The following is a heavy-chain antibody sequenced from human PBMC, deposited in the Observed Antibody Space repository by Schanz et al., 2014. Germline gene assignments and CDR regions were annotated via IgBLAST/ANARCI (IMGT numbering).Heavy chain of an antibody. Sequence: EVQLVESGGGLVKPGGSLRLSCAASGFTFSSYGMNWVRQAPGKGLEWISYIKISGDVFYTDSVKGRFTISRDNSKNTLSLQLNSLRADDTAVYYCAKHLYQYNYYGMDVWGQGTTVTVSS. CDR1: GFTFSSYG. V-gene: IGHV3-21*05. CDR2: IKISGDV. J-gene: IGHJ6*02. D-gene: IGHD2-2*02. CDR3: AKHLYQYNYYGMDV.